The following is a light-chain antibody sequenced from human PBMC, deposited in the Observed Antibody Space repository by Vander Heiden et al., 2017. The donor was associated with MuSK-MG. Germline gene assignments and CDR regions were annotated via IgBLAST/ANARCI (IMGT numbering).Light chain of an antibody. J-gene: IGKJ4*01. V-gene: IGKV3-20*01. CDR3: QQYHSNPRT. CDR2: GVS. CDR1: QTLDRSF. Sequence: EIVLTQSPATLSLSPGERATLSCSASQTLDRSFLAWYQQKPGQAPRLLIHGVSTRATGIPDRFTGSGSGTDFTLSISRLEPEDFAVYYCQQYHSNPRTFGGGTKVESK.